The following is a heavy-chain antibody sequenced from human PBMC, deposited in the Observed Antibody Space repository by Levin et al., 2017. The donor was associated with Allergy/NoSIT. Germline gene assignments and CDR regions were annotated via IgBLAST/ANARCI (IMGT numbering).Heavy chain of an antibody. CDR1: GFTFGDYA. CDR3: SRLPRNNYGPPFDY. V-gene: IGHV3-49*03. J-gene: IGHJ4*02. D-gene: IGHD1/OR15-1a*01. Sequence: GESLKISCTGSGFTFGDYALIWFRRAPGKGLEWVGFISSKRYGGTSEYAASVKGRFTISRDESKSIAYLQMNSLKTEDTAIYYCSRLPRNNYGPPFDYWGQGTVVTVSS. CDR2: ISSKRYGGTS.